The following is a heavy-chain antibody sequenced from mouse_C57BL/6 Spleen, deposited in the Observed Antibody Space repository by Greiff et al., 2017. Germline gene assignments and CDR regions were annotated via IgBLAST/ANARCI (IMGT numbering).Heavy chain of an antibody. D-gene: IGHD2-4*01. J-gene: IGHJ1*03. CDR2: IYPGSGST. V-gene: IGHV1-55*01. CDR1: GYTFTSYW. CDR3: ARSTYYDYDGYWYFDV. Sequence: QVQLQQPGAELVTPGASVKMSCKASGYTFTSYWITWVKQRPGQGLEWIGDIYPGSGSTNYNEKFKSKATLTVDTSSSTAYMQLSSLTSEDSAVYYCARSTYYDYDGYWYFDVWGTGTTVTVSS.